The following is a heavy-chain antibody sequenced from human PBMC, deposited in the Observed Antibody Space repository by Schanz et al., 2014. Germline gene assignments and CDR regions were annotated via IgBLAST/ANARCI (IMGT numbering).Heavy chain of an antibody. Sequence: VQLVESGGGVVQPRGSLRLSCAASEFSFSSFGMNWVRQAPGKGLEWVSYISSSSSTIYYADSVKGRFTISRDNSKNTLYLQMNSLRAEDTAVYYCAKDHAGSDILTALGNWGQGTLVTVSS. CDR2: ISSSSSTI. CDR1: EFSFSSFG. V-gene: IGHV3-48*01. J-gene: IGHJ4*02. CDR3: AKDHAGSDILTALGN. D-gene: IGHD3-9*01.